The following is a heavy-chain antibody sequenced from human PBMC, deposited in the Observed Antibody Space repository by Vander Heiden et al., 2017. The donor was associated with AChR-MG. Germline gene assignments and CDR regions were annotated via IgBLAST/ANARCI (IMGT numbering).Heavy chain of an antibody. CDR1: GFTFSGYG. CDR2: ISYDGSNK. Sequence: QVQLVASGGGVVQPGRSLRLSCAASGFTFSGYGMHWVRQAPGKGLEWVAVISYDGSNKYYADSVKGRFTISRDNSKNTLYLQMNSLRAEDTAVYYCAKVDGSGVVVAATEVWGHGTLVTVSS. D-gene: IGHD2-15*01. CDR3: AKVDGSGVVVAATEV. J-gene: IGHJ4*01. V-gene: IGHV3-30*18.